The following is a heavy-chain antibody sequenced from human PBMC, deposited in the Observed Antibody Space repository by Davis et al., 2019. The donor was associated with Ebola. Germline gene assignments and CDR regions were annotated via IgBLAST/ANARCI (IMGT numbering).Heavy chain of an antibody. J-gene: IGHJ4*02. D-gene: IGHD3-22*01. CDR1: GGTFSSYA. CDR2: IIPIFGTA. Sequence: VSCKASGGTFSSYAISWVRQAPGQGLEWMGGIIPIFGTANYAQRFQGRVTITADESRTTAYMELSSLRSEDTAVYYCAKDRYYDNNPLYYESECWGQGTLVTVSS. V-gene: IGHV1-69*01. CDR3: AKDRYYDNNPLYYESEC.